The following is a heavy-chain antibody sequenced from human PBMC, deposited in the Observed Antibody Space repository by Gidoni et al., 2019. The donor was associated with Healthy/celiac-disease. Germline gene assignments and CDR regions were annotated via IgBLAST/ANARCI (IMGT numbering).Heavy chain of an antibody. Sequence: QVPLQQWVEGQLKPSETLSLTGAVYGWSLRGYSWSWIRQRPGKGLEWLGEINHSGSTNYTPSLKSRVTISGDTAKNQFSLKLSSVTAADTAVYYCARVRRAAARGRFFDYWGQGTLVTVSS. J-gene: IGHJ4*02. CDR1: GWSLRGYS. D-gene: IGHD6-13*01. CDR2: INHSGST. V-gene: IGHV4-34*01. CDR3: ARVRRAAARGRFFDY.